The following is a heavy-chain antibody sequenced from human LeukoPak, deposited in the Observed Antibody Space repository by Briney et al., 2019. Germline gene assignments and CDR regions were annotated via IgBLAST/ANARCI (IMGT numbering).Heavy chain of an antibody. J-gene: IGHJ4*02. CDR3: ACHYYGSGSS. CDR1: GYRFTSYW. V-gene: IGHV5-51*01. CDR2: IYPGDSDT. D-gene: IGHD3-10*01. Sequence: GEALKISFKGSGYRFTSYWIGWVRPMPGKGLEWMGIIYPGDSDTRYSPSFQGQVTISADKSISTAYLQWSSLKASDTAMYYCACHYYGSGSSWGQGTLVTVSS.